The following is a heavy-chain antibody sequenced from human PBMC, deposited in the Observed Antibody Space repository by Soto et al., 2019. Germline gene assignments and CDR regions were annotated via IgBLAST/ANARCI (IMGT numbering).Heavy chain of an antibody. J-gene: IGHJ6*02. CDR3: ARHYCSSTSCYPVYYYYYGMDV. D-gene: IGHD2-2*01. CDR1: GYSFTSYW. Sequence: PGESLKISCKGSGYSFTSYWIGWVRQMPGKGLEWMGIIYPGDSDTRYSPSFQGQVTISGDKSISTAYLQWSSLKASDTAMYYCARHYCSSTSCYPVYYYYYGMDVWGQGTTVTVSS. CDR2: IYPGDSDT. V-gene: IGHV5-51*01.